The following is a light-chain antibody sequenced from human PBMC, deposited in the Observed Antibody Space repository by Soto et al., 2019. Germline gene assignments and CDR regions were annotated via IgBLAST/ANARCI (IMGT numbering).Light chain of an antibody. CDR1: QSVTASY. J-gene: IGKJ2*01. Sequence: EIVLTQSPGTLSLSPGERATLSCRASQSVTASYLAWYQQKPGQAPRLLIYGASTRATAIPDRFSGSGSGTDFTLTISRLEPKDFAVYYCHQYGVSSGTFGQGTNLEIK. CDR3: HQYGVSSGT. CDR2: GAS. V-gene: IGKV3-20*01.